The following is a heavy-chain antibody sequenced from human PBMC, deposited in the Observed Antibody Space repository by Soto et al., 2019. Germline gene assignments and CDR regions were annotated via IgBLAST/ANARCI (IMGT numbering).Heavy chain of an antibody. CDR1: GFTFSSYG. CDR2: ISYDGSNK. Sequence: QVQLVESGGGVVQPGRSLRLSCAASGFTFSSYGMHWVRQAPGKGLGWVAVISYDGSNKYYADSVKGRFTISRDNSKNTLYLQMNSLRAEDTAVYYCAKGLLRSSPYYDFWSGYFDYWGQGTLVTVSS. CDR3: AKGLLRSSPYYDFWSGYFDY. J-gene: IGHJ4*02. V-gene: IGHV3-30*18. D-gene: IGHD3-3*01.